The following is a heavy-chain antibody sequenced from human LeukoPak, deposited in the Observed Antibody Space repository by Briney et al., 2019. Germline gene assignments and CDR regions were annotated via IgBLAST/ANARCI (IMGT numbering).Heavy chain of an antibody. CDR3: ARDPYYYGSGSYGDY. CDR2: INSDGSST. CDR1: RFTFSSYW. Sequence: GGSLRLSCAASRFTFSSYWMHWVRQAPGKGLVWVSRINSDGSSTSYADSVKGRFTISRDNAKNTLYLQMNSLRAEDTAVYYCARDPYYYGSGSYGDYWGQGTLVTVSS. V-gene: IGHV3-74*01. D-gene: IGHD3-10*01. J-gene: IGHJ4*02.